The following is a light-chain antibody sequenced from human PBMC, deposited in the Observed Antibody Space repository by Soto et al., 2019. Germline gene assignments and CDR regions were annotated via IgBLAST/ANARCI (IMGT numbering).Light chain of an antibody. CDR2: AAS. CDR1: QGISSY. V-gene: IGKV1-9*01. CDR3: QQLNSYPLT. Sequence: IQLTQSPSSLSAPVGDRVTITCRASQGISSYLAWYQQKTGKAPKLLIYAASTLQSGVPSRFSGSGSGTDFTLTISSLQPEDFATYYCQQLNSYPLTFGGGTKVDIK. J-gene: IGKJ4*01.